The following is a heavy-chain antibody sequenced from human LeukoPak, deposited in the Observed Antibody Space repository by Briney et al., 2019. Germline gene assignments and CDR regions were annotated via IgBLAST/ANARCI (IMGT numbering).Heavy chain of an antibody. D-gene: IGHD3-22*01. Sequence: AASVKVSCKASGGTFSSYAISWVRQAPGQGLAWMGRIIPILGIANYAQKFQGRVTITADKSTSTAYMELSSLRSEDTAVYYCARDPNTYCYDSSGYHFDYWGQGTLVTVSS. V-gene: IGHV1-69*04. J-gene: IGHJ4*02. CDR1: GGTFSSYA. CDR2: IIPILGIA. CDR3: ARDPNTYCYDSSGYHFDY.